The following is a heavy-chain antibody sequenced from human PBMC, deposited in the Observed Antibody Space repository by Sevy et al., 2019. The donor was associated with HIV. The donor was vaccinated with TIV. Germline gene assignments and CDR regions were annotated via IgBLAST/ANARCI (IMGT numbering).Heavy chain of an antibody. Sequence: GGSLRLSCAASGFTFSSYSVNWVRQAPGKGLEWVSSISGNSNYIYYADSLKGRFLISRDNAKSSLYLQMNSLRAEDTAVYYCARDPGYRSGSYYYYYMDVWGKGTTVTVSS. CDR2: ISGNSNYI. V-gene: IGHV3-21*01. J-gene: IGHJ6*03. D-gene: IGHD5-18*01. CDR1: GFTFSSYS. CDR3: ARDPGYRSGSYYYYYMDV.